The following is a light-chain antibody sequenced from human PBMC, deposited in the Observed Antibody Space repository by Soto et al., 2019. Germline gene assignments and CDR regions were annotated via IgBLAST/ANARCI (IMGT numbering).Light chain of an antibody. CDR1: SSNIGGTNY. J-gene: IGLJ2*01. CDR2: SNN. V-gene: IGLV1-47*02. CDR3: ASWDDRLGAVI. Sequence: QSVLTQPPSASGTPGQKVFISCSGSSSNIGGTNYAYWYQQLPGAAPKLLMHSNNLRPSGVPERISGSKFGTAASLAISGPRSDDEAVYYCASWDDRLGAVIFGGGTKVNVL.